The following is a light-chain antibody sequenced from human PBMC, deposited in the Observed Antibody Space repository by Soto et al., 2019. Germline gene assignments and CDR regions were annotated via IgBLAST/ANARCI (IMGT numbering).Light chain of an antibody. CDR3: QQRSNWPRT. J-gene: IGKJ1*01. CDR2: DAS. V-gene: IGKV3-11*01. CDR1: QSVSSY. Sequence: EIVLTQSPATLSLSPGERATLSCRASQSVSSYLAWYQQKPGQAPRLLIYDASNRATSIPAKFSGSGSGTDFILTISSLEPEDFAVYYCQQRSNWPRTFGQGTKVEIK.